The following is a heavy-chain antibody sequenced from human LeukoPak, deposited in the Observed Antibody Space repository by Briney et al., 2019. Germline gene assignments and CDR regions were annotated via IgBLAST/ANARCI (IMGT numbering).Heavy chain of an antibody. D-gene: IGHD2-2*01. CDR2: ISGSGGST. Sequence: GGSLRLSCAASGFTFSSYAMSWVRQAPGKGLEWVSAISGSGGSTYYADSVKGRFTISRDNSKNTLYLQMNSLRAEDTAVYYCAKGQKWYHVHGDFDYWGQGTLVTVSS. J-gene: IGHJ4*02. CDR1: GFTFSSYA. CDR3: AKGQKWYHVHGDFDY. V-gene: IGHV3-23*01.